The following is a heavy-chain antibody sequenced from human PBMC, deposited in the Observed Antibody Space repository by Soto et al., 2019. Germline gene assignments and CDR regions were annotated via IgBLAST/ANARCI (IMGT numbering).Heavy chain of an antibody. CDR3: ASALIAAAGYYYYYMDV. CDR1: GYTFTSYY. J-gene: IGHJ6*03. D-gene: IGHD6-13*01. V-gene: IGHV1-46*03. CDR2: INPSGGST. Sequence: QVQLVQSGAEVKKPGASVKVSCKASGYTFTSYYMHWVRQAPGQGLEWMGIINPSGGSTSYAQKFQGSATMTRDTATSTVNIERSSLRSEDTAVYYCASALIAAAGYYYYYMDVWGKGTTVTVSS.